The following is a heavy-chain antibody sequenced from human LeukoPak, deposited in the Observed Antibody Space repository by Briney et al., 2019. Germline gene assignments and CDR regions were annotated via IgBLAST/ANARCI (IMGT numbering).Heavy chain of an antibody. CDR1: GGSISSGGYY. J-gene: IGHJ4*02. CDR3: ARGSSSSSLDY. Sequence: SETLSLTCTVSGGSISSGGYYWSWIRQHPGKGLEWIGYIYYSGSTYYNPSLKSRVTISVDTSKNQFSLKLSSVTAADTAVYYCARGSSSSSLDYWGQGTPVTVSS. D-gene: IGHD2-2*01. V-gene: IGHV4-31*03. CDR2: IYYSGST.